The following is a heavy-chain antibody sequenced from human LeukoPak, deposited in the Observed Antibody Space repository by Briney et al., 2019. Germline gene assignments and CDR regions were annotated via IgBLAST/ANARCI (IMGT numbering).Heavy chain of an antibody. J-gene: IGHJ6*03. CDR3: ARMKGNTVTMVRGVSPYYYYMDV. CDR1: GGSFSGYY. Sequence: SETLSLTCAVYGGSFSGYYWNWIRQPPGTGLEWIGYIYYSGSTNYNPSLKSRVTISVDTSKNQFSLKLSSVTAADTAVYYCARMKGNTVTMVRGVSPYYYYMDVWGKGTTVTISS. CDR2: IYYSGST. D-gene: IGHD3-10*01. V-gene: IGHV4-59*01.